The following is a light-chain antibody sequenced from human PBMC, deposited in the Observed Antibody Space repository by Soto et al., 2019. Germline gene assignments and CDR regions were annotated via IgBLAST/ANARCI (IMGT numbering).Light chain of an antibody. Sequence: DIQMTQSPSSLSASVGDRVTITCRASQSISSYLNWYQQKPGKAPKLLIYAASSLQSGVPSRFSGSVSGTDFTLTISSLQPDDFATYYCQQYNSYSWTFGQGTKVDI. CDR2: AAS. CDR1: QSISSY. V-gene: IGKV1-39*01. CDR3: QQYNSYSWT. J-gene: IGKJ1*01.